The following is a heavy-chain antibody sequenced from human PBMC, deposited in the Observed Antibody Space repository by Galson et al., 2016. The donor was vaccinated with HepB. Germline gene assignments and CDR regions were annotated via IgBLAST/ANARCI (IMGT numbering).Heavy chain of an antibody. J-gene: IGHJ3*02. CDR1: GFSFSSYG. CDR3: ARPHTTGTTSGAFDI. D-gene: IGHD1-1*01. V-gene: IGHV3-33*01. CDR2: IYYDGSNK. Sequence: SLRLSCAASGFSFSSYGMHWVRQAPGKGLEWVALIYYDGSNKFYGDSVKGRFTISRDNSKNTLYLQMNSLRAEDTAVYYCARPHTTGTTSGAFDIWGQGTMVTVSS.